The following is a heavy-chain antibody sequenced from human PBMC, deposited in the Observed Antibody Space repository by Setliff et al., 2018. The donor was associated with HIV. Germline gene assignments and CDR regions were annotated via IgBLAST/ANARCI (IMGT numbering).Heavy chain of an antibody. CDR3: ARDPGNGAVDY. CDR2: IGSSNHGI. Sequence: PGGSLRLSCAASGFNFKTYGMTWVRQAPGKGLDWVAHIGSSNHGIHYTASVQGRFTISRDNAKTSLSLQMNSLTAEDTAVYYCARDPGNGAVDYWGQGTLVTVSS. J-gene: IGHJ4*02. CDR1: GFNFKTYG. V-gene: IGHV3-48*04.